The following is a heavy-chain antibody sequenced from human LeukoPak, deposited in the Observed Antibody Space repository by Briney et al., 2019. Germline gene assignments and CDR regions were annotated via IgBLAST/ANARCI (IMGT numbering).Heavy chain of an antibody. CDR3: ARDPDYGDPY. D-gene: IGHD4-17*01. J-gene: IGHJ4*02. Sequence: GGSLRLSCTVSGFTLTDHYMSWYRQSPERGLEWISWITSSGTTTDYADSVKSRFTISRDNRKNSVYLQMSSLRADDTAVYYCARDPDYGDPYWGQGTLVTVSS. CDR1: GFTLTDHY. CDR2: ITSSGTTT. V-gene: IGHV3-11*01.